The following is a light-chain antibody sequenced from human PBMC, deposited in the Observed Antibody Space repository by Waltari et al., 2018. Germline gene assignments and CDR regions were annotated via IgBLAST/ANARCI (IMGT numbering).Light chain of an antibody. J-gene: IGKJ2*01. V-gene: IGKV3-20*01. CDR2: GAS. Sequence: VLTQSPGTLSLSPGERATLSCRASQSQTKQYLAWYQQKPGQAPRLLIYGASSRAAGIPDRFSGSGSGTDFTLTISRLEPEDSAVYYCQQYGSSILYTFGQGTKLEIK. CDR3: QQYGSSILYT. CDR1: QSQTKQY.